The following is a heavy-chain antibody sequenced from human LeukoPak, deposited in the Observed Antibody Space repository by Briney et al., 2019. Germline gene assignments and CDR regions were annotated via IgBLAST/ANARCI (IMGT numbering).Heavy chain of an antibody. Sequence: ASVKVSCKASGYTFTSYGISWVRQAPGQGLEWMGWISAYNGNTNYAQKLQGRVTMTTDTSTSTAYMELRSLRSDDTAVYYCARENTITMVRGPDDYWGQGTLVTVSS. CDR1: GYTFTSYG. J-gene: IGHJ4*02. CDR2: ISAYNGNT. D-gene: IGHD3-10*01. V-gene: IGHV1-18*01. CDR3: ARENTITMVRGPDDY.